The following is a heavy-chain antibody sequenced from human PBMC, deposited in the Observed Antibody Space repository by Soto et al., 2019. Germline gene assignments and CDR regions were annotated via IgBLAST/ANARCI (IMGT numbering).Heavy chain of an antibody. CDR1: GYTFSNYA. V-gene: IGHV1-18*01. CDR3: ARAFFYQGSDSRGYSFDAFDF. CDR2: INTGSGYT. J-gene: IGHJ3*01. Sequence: QVHLVQSGAEVKKPGSSVRVSCKTSGYTFSNYAISWVRQAPGQGLEWMGWINTGSGYTNYAHDRVTMTKDASTYTAYMELRSLRSDDTAVYYCARAFFYQGSDSRGYSFDAFDFWGPGTLVTVSS. D-gene: IGHD3-22*01.